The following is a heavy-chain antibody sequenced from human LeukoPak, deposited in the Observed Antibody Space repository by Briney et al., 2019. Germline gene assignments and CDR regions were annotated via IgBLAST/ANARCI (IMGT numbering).Heavy chain of an antibody. CDR3: ARRGRSSNYFDY. Sequence: GESLKISCKGSGYSFSTYWIAWVRQMPGKGLEWMGIIYPGDSETRYSPSFQGQVTISADKSISTAYLQWSSLKASDTAMYYCARRGRSSNYFDYWGQGTLVTVSS. CDR2: IYPGDSET. J-gene: IGHJ4*02. V-gene: IGHV5-51*01. D-gene: IGHD6-6*01. CDR1: GYSFSTYW.